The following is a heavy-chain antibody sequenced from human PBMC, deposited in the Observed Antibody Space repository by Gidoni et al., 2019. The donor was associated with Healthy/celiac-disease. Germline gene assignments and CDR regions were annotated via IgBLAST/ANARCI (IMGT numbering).Heavy chain of an antibody. CDR2: IIPIFGTA. J-gene: IGHJ2*01. CDR3: ARRAKSIAAAGTAGIWYFDL. CDR1: GGTFSSYA. Sequence: QVQLVQSGAEVKKPGSSVKVSCKASGGTFSSYAISWVRQAPGQGLEWMGGIIPIFGTANYAQKFQGRVTITADESTSTAYMVLSSLRSEDTAVYYCARRAKSIAAAGTAGIWYFDLWGRGTLVTVSS. V-gene: IGHV1-69*01. D-gene: IGHD6-13*01.